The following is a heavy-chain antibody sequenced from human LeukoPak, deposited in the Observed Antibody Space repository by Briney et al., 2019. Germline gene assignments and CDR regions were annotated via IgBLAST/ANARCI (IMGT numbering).Heavy chain of an antibody. V-gene: IGHV1-2*02. CDR2: INPNSGGT. CDR1: GYTFTGYY. J-gene: IGHJ6*02. Sequence: ASVKVSCKASGYTFTGYYMHWVRQAPGQGLEWMGWINPNSGGTNYAQKFQGRVTMTRDTSISTAYMELSRPRSDDTAVYYCARDAGYCSSTSCKLYYYGMDVWGQGTTVTVSS. D-gene: IGHD2-2*01. CDR3: ARDAGYCSSTSCKLYYYGMDV.